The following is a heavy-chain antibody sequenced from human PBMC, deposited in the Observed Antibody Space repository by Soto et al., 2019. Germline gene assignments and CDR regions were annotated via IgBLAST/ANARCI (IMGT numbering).Heavy chain of an antibody. J-gene: IGHJ4*02. CDR2: ISHDGSDK. Sequence: GGSLRLSCAASGFPFGYFGMHWLRQAPGKGLEWVAVISHDGSDKFYADSVKGRFTISRDNAKNTLYLQMNSLRVEDAAVYFCAREGDRYGTVCFDSWGQGTLVTVSS. V-gene: IGHV3-30*12. CDR3: AREGDRYGTVCFDS. D-gene: IGHD1-1*01. CDR1: GFPFGYFG.